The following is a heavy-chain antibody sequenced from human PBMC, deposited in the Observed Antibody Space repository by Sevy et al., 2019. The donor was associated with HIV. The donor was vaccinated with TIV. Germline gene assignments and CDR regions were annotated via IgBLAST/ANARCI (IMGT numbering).Heavy chain of an antibody. D-gene: IGHD4-17*01. V-gene: IGHV3-74*01. CDR2: ISYDGSDT. CDR1: GFTFGGYW. CDR3: ARAYGAWYFDY. Sequence: GGSLRLSCAASGFTFGGYWMHWVRQAPGKGLVWASRISYDGSDTSYADSVKGRFTVSRDNAKNTLYLQMNSLRAEDTAVYYCARAYGAWYFDYWGQGTLVTVSS. J-gene: IGHJ4*02.